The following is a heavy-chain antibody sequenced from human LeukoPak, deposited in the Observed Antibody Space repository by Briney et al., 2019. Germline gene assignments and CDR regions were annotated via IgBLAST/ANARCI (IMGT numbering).Heavy chain of an antibody. Sequence: GGSLRLSCSASGFTFSSYGIHWVRQAPGKGLEWVAVVCYDGINNYYADSVKGRFTISRDNSKNTLYLQMNSLRAEDTAVYYCARSTSSEYDIYHFDYWGQGTLVTVSS. CDR3: ARSTSSEYDIYHFDY. J-gene: IGHJ4*02. V-gene: IGHV3-33*01. CDR1: GFTFSSYG. CDR2: VCYDGINN. D-gene: IGHD3-9*01.